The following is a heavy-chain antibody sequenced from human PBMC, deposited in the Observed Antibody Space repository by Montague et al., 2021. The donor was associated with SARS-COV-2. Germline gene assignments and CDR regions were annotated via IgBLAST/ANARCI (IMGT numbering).Heavy chain of an antibody. CDR3: ARGLVGWFDP. Sequence: SETLSLTCTVSGGSISSYYWSWIRQPPGKGLEWIGYIYYSGSTYYNPSLKSRVTISVDTSKNQFSLKLSPVTAADTAVYYCARGLVGWFDPWGQGTLVTVSS. CDR1: GGSISSYY. CDR2: IYYSGST. D-gene: IGHD3/OR15-3a*01. J-gene: IGHJ5*02. V-gene: IGHV4-59*08.